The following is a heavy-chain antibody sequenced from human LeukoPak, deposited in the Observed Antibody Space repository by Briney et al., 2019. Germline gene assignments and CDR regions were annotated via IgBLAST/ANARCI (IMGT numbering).Heavy chain of an antibody. D-gene: IGHD4-17*01. J-gene: IGHJ4*02. CDR3: AVRSLTTVTTFFDY. V-gene: IGHV1-58*02. Sequence: GASVKVSCKASGFTFTSSAMRWVRQARGQRLEWMGWIVVGSGNTNYAQKFQERVTITRDMSTSTAYMELSSLRSEDTAVYYCAVRSLTTVTTFFDYWGQGTLVTVSS. CDR2: IVVGSGNT. CDR1: GFTFTSSA.